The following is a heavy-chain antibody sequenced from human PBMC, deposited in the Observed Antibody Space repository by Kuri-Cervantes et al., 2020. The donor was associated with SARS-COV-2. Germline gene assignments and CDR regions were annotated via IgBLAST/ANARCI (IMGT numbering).Heavy chain of an antibody. CDR2: ISSNGGST. Sequence: GESLKISCSASGFTSSSYAMHWVRQAPGKGLEYVSAISSNGGSTYYADSVKGRFTISRDNSKNTLYLQMSSLRAEDTAVYYCVKGSSSWYDFWFDPWGQGTLVTVSS. CDR3: VKGSSSWYDFWFDP. CDR1: GFTSSSYA. V-gene: IGHV3-64D*08. D-gene: IGHD6-13*01. J-gene: IGHJ5*02.